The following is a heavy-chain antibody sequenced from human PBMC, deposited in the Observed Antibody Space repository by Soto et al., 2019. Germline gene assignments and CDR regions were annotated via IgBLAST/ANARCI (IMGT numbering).Heavy chain of an antibody. D-gene: IGHD3-16*01. J-gene: IGHJ4*02. CDR2: IYYSGST. V-gene: IGHV4-59*01. CDR3: ARFTIVRGFDY. CDR1: GGSISSYY. Sequence: ASETLSLTCTVSGGSISSYYWSWIRQPPGKGLEWIGYIYYSGSTNYNPSLKSRVTISVDTSKNQFSLKLSSVTAADTAVYYCARFTIVRGFDYWGQGTLVTVSS.